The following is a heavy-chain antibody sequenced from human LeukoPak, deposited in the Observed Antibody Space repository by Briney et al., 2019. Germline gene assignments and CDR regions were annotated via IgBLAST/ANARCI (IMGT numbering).Heavy chain of an antibody. CDR1: GGSIRSSYYY. J-gene: IGHJ4*02. CDR2: IYDSGST. CDR3: AREAILYDYVWGSYRSYYFDY. D-gene: IGHD3-16*02. Sequence: PSETLSLTCTVSGGSIRSSYYYWGWIRQPPGKGLEWIGSIYDSGSTYYNPSLKSRVTISVDTSKNQFSLKLSSVTAADTAVYYCAREAILYDYVWGSYRSYYFDYWGQGTLVTVSS. V-gene: IGHV4-39*02.